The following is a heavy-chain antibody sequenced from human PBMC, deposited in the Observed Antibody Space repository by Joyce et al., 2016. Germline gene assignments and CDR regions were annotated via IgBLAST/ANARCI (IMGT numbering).Heavy chain of an antibody. CDR1: GGSITNDDFY. CDR3: ARASRYCGDGSCFRPLDY. V-gene: IGHV4-30-4*01. D-gene: IGHD2-15*01. CDR2: INHRGAT. Sequence: QVQLQESGPGLVKPSQTLSLTCTVSGGSITNDDFYWSWIRQPPGKGLEWIGYINHRGATYYNPSLKSRFIMSADTPKNQISLRLGSVTAADTAVYYCARASRYCGDGSCFRPLDYWGQGTLVTVSS. J-gene: IGHJ4*02.